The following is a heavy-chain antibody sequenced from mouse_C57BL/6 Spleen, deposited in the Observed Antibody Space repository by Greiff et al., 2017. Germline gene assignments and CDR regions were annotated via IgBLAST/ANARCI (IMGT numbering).Heavy chain of an antibody. CDR1: GFTFSDYG. CDR3: ARWVYCRYRYYYALDY. J-gene: IGHJ4*01. CDR2: ISNLAYSI. Sequence: EVQRVESGGGLVQPGGSLKLSCEASGFTFSDYGMAWVRQAPRKGPEWVAYISNLAYSIYYADNVTGRFTISRENAKNTLYLEMSSLRTEDTAMYYCARWVYCRYRYYYALDYWGQGTSVTVSA. D-gene: IGHD2-2*01. V-gene: IGHV5-15*01.